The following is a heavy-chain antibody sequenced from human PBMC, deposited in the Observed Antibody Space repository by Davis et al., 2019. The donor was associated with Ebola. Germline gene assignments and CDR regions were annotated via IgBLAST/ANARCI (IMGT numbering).Heavy chain of an antibody. CDR1: GAFMNSFY. CDR3: VRGLVKRSGWEEAFDI. J-gene: IGHJ3*02. D-gene: IGHD3/OR15-3a*01. CDR2: IHNLRST. Sequence: SETLSLTCTVSGAFMNSFYWSWVRQSPGKGLEWIGYIHNLRSTNHNPSLKSRVTISVDTTKSQLSLRLTSVTAADTAVYYCVRGLVKRSGWEEAFDIWGQGTTVTVSS. V-gene: IGHV4-59*01.